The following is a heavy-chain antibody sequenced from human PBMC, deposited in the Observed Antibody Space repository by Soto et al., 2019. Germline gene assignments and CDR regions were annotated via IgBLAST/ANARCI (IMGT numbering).Heavy chain of an antibody. CDR2: IYYSGST. CDR1: GGSISSGGYY. CDR3: ARGYSSSSVPPGSWFDP. Sequence: SETLSLTCTVSGGSISSGGYYWSWIRQHPGKGLEWIGYIYYSGSTYYNPSLKSRVTISVDTSKNQFSLKLSSVTAADTAVYYCARGYSSSSVPPGSWFDPWGQGTLVTVSS. V-gene: IGHV4-31*03. J-gene: IGHJ5*02. D-gene: IGHD6-6*01.